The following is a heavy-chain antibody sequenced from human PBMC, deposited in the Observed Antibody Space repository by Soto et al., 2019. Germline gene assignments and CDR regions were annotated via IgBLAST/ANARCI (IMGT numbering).Heavy chain of an antibody. D-gene: IGHD2-8*01. Sequence: SETLSLTCSVSGDSITTNGYYWGWIRQPPGKGLQWIGNVYWTGSTFSRPSLTSRVFISVDTSKNEFSLRLTSVTAADTAVYYCARSHYTYGLIIDYWGPGTLVTVSS. CDR3: ARSHYTYGLIIDY. CDR2: VYWTGST. CDR1: GDSITTNGYY. V-gene: IGHV4-39*01. J-gene: IGHJ4*02.